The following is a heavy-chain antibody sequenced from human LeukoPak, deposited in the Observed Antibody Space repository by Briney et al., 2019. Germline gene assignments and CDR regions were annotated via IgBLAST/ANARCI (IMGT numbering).Heavy chain of an antibody. J-gene: IGHJ4*02. CDR3: ARRKDFWSGLINY. D-gene: IGHD3-3*01. CDR2: MFYTGST. CDR1: GGSISSMSYY. Sequence: SETLSLTCTVSGGSISSMSYYWGWIRQPSGKGLEWIGSMFYTGSTYYNPSLKNRLTMSVDTSKNQFSLKLSSVTAADTAVYYCARRKDFWSGLINYWGQGTLVTVSS. V-gene: IGHV4-39*01.